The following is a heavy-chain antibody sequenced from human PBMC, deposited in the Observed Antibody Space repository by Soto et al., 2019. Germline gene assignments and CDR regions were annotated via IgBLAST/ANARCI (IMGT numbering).Heavy chain of an antibody. CDR2: IYPGDSDT. Sequence: GESLKISCQGSGYRFANYWIAWVRQLPEKGLAWVGVIYPGDSDTRDSPSFRGEVTISADKSISHVYLQWSSLKASDTAMYYCARNRLRQYYYGMDVWGQGTTVTVSS. D-gene: IGHD3-10*01. V-gene: IGHV5-51*01. J-gene: IGHJ6*02. CDR3: ARNRLRQYYYGMDV. CDR1: GYRFANYW.